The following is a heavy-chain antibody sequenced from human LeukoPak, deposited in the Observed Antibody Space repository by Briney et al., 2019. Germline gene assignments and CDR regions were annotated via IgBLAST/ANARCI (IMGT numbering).Heavy chain of an antibody. J-gene: IGHJ4*02. Sequence: PSETLSLTCAVYGGSFSGYYWSWIRQPPGKGLEWIGEINHSGSTNYNPSLKSRVTISVDTSKNQFSLKLSSVTAADTAVYYCARLKYYYDSSGYRYYFDYWGQGTLVTVSS. D-gene: IGHD3-22*01. CDR3: ARLKYYYDSSGYRYYFDY. V-gene: IGHV4-34*01. CDR1: GGSFSGYY. CDR2: INHSGST.